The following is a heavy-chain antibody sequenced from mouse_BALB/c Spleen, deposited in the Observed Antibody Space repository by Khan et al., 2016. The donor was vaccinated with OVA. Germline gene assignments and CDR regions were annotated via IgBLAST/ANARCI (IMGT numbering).Heavy chain of an antibody. CDR3: ARIDRSDFDY. D-gene: IGHD1-1*01. Sequence: EVQLQQSGPELVKPGASVKISCKASGYSFTGYFMNWVMQSHGKSLAWIGRINPHIGETFYNQKFQDKATLTVDESSSTAHMELRSLASEDSAVYYCARIDRSDFDYWGQGTTLTVSS. V-gene: IGHV1-20*02. J-gene: IGHJ2*01. CDR1: GYSFTGYF. CDR2: INPHIGET.